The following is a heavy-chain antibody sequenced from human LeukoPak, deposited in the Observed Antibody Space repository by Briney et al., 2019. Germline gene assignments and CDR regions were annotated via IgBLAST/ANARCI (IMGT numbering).Heavy chain of an antibody. Sequence: GGSLRLSCAASGFTFSSYAMHWVRQAPGKGLEWVAVISYDGSNKYYADSVKGRFTISRDNSKNTLYLQMNSLRAEDTAVYYCARDTLVSYYGSRWYYFDYWGQGTLVTVSS. J-gene: IGHJ4*02. D-gene: IGHD3-10*01. CDR3: ARDTLVSYYGSRWYYFDY. CDR1: GFTFSSYA. V-gene: IGHV3-30-3*01. CDR2: ISYDGSNK.